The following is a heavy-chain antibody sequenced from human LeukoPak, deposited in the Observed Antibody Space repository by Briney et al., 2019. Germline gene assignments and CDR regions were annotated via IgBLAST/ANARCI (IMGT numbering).Heavy chain of an antibody. CDR1: GGSISSGGYY. CDR3: AREVFLYDAFDI. CDR2: IYYSGST. Sequence: SQTLSLTCAVSGGSISSGGYYWSWIRQHPGKGLEWIGYIYYSGSTYYNPSLKSRVTISVDTSKNQFSLKLSSVTAADTAVYYCAREVFLYDAFDIWGQGTMVTVSS. V-gene: IGHV4-31*11. J-gene: IGHJ3*02.